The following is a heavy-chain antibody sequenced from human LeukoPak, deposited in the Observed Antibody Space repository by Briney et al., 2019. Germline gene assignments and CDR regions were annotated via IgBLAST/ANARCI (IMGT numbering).Heavy chain of an antibody. CDR1: GFTFDDYG. J-gene: IGHJ4*02. Sequence: PGGSLRLSCAASGFTFDDYGMSWVRQAPGKGLEWVSGINWNGGSTGYADSVKGRFAISRDNAKNSLSLQANSLRAEDTAVYYCARSRSGYYEDYWGQGTLVTVSS. CDR2: INWNGGST. V-gene: IGHV3-20*04. CDR3: ARSRSGYYEDY. D-gene: IGHD3-22*01.